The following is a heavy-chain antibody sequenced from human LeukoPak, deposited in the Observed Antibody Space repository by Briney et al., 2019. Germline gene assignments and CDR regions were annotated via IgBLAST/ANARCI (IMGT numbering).Heavy chain of an antibody. D-gene: IGHD4-17*01. J-gene: IGHJ3*02. CDR1: GFIFREYA. Sequence: GGSLRLSCAASGFIFREYAMTWVRQAPGKGLEWVSDITASDYTTYADSVKGRFTIARDNSKNTLYLQMDSLRGDDTALYHCARDPNGDYIGAFDNWGQGTMVTVSS. V-gene: IGHV3-23*01. CDR2: ITASDYTT. CDR3: ARDPNGDYIGAFDN.